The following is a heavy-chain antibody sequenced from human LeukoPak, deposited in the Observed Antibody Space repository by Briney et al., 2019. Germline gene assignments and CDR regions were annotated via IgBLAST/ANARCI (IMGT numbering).Heavy chain of an antibody. CDR1: GYTFTSYG. V-gene: IGHV1-18*01. Sequence: ASVKVSCKASGYTFTSYGISWVRQAPGQGLEWMGWISAYNGNTNYAQKLQGRVTMTTDTSTSTAYKELRSLRSDDTAVYYCARGGFLGYCSSTSCPPNWFDPWGQGTLVTVSS. J-gene: IGHJ5*02. CDR3: ARGGFLGYCSSTSCPPNWFDP. CDR2: ISAYNGNT. D-gene: IGHD2-2*01.